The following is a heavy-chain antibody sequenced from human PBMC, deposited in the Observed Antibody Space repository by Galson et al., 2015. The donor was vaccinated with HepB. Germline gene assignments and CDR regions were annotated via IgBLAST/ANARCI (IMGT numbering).Heavy chain of an antibody. CDR1: GFTFSSYS. Sequence: SLRLSCAASGFTFSSYSMNWVRQAPGKGLEWISSISSSSSYIYYADSVKGRFTISRDNAKNSLYLQMNSLRAEDTAVYYCARRPLITMVRGANDYWGQGTLVTVSS. V-gene: IGHV3-21*01. J-gene: IGHJ4*02. CDR2: ISSSSSYI. CDR3: ARRPLITMVRGANDY. D-gene: IGHD3-10*01.